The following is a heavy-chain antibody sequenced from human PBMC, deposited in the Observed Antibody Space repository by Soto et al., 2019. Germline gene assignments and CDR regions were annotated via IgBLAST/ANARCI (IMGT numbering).Heavy chain of an antibody. Sequence: QVQLEQSGAEMKKPGSSVKVSCKASRDTFSSSGFSWVRRAPGQGLEWMGGFIPIFGTSNYAPNFQGRVSITADESTGMVYMDLSSLRYDDTAVYYCARSGYSYGHIFDWGQGTLVSVSS. CDR3: ARSGYSYGHIFD. V-gene: IGHV1-69*01. CDR1: RDTFSSSG. J-gene: IGHJ4*02. D-gene: IGHD5-18*01. CDR2: FIPIFGTS.